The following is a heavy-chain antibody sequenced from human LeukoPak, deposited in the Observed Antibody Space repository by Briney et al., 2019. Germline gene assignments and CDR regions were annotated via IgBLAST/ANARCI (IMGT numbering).Heavy chain of an antibody. CDR3: TKRRPSGSVTVDEY. Sequence: GGSLRLSCTTSEFTLSSFTMSWVRQAPGKGLEWVSSISYNSANKWYADSVKGRFTISRDNSKNTLYLQMHSLRADDTASYYCTKRRPSGSVTVDEYWGQGALVTVSS. D-gene: IGHD2-21*02. V-gene: IGHV3-23*01. CDR1: EFTLSSFT. J-gene: IGHJ4*02. CDR2: ISYNSANK.